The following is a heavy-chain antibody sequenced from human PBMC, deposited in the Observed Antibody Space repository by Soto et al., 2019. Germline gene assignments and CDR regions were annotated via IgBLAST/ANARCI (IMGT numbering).Heavy chain of an antibody. CDR1: GDSISGYY. CDR3: ARGVAVRGVNYYYGMDV. V-gene: IGHV4-34*01. D-gene: IGHD3-10*01. Sequence: SETLSLTCTVSGDSISGYYWSWIRQPPGKGLEWIGEINHSGSTNYNPSLKSRVTISVDTSKNQFSLKLSSVTAADTAVYYCARGVAVRGVNYYYGMDVWGQGTTVTVSS. J-gene: IGHJ6*02. CDR2: INHSGST.